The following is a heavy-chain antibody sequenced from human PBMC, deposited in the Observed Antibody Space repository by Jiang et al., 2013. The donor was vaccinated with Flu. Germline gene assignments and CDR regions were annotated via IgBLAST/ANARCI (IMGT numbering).Heavy chain of an antibody. Sequence: QLVESGGGLVKPGRSLRLSCTASGFTFSSYAMNWVRQAPGKGLEWVSVISGSGGSTYYADSVKGRFAISRDNSKNTLFLQMKSLRADDTAVYYCAKGSVGAPRLPPRSVFPPHHWGRGTLVTVSS. CDR3: AKGSVGAPRLPPRSVFPPHH. CDR2: ISGSGGST. V-gene: IGHV3-23*04. CDR1: GFTFSSYA. D-gene: IGHD5/OR15-5a*01. J-gene: IGHJ1*01.